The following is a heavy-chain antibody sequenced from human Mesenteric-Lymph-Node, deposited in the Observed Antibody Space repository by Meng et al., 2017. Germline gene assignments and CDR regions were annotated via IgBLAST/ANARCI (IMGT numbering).Heavy chain of an antibody. V-gene: IGHV4-34*01. D-gene: IGHD3-16*01. CDR3: AGTPGGSNSGRVVDY. Sequence: SETLSLTCAVYGGSFSGYYWSWIRQPPGKGLEWIGEINHSGSTNYNPSLKSRVTISVDTSKNQFSLKLSSVTAADTAVYYCAGTPGGSNSGRVVDYWGQGTLVTVSS. CDR1: GGSFSGYY. CDR2: INHSGST. J-gene: IGHJ4*02.